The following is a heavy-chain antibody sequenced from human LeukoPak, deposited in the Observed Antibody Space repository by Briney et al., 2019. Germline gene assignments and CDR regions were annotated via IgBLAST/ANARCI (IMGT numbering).Heavy chain of an antibody. V-gene: IGHV3-21*01. CDR1: GFTFSSYS. J-gene: IGHJ4*02. CDR3: ARDPGMDIVLMIDY. CDR2: ISSSSSYI. D-gene: IGHD2-8*01. Sequence: GGSLRLSCAASGFTFSSYSMNWVRQAPGKGLEWVSSISSSSSYIYYADSVKGRFTISRDNAKNSLYLQMNSLRAEDTAVYYCARDPGMDIVLMIDYWGQGTLVTVSS.